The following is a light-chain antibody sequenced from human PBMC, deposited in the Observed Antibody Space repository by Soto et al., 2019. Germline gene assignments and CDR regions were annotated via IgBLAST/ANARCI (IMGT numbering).Light chain of an antibody. J-gene: IGLJ2*01. CDR2: EGS. CDR1: SSDVGTYNL. Sequence: QSALTQPASVSGSPGQSITISCTGTSSDVGTYNLVSWYQQHPGKAPKLMIYEGSKRPSGVSNRLSGSKSGNTASVTISGLQAEDEADYYCCSYAGSRTLVFGGGTKLTVL. V-gene: IGLV2-23*01. CDR3: CSYAGSRTLV.